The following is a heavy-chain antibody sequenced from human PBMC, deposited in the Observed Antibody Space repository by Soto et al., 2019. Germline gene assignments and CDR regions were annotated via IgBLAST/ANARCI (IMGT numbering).Heavy chain of an antibody. V-gene: IGHV4-31*03. D-gene: IGHD3-16*01. J-gene: IGHJ4*02. CDR3: ARDWGRDGCFDY. CDR1: GGSISSGGYY. CDR2: IYYSGST. Sequence: QVQLQESGPGLVKPSQTLSLICTVSGGSISSGGYYWSWIRQHPGKGLEWIGYIYYSGSTYYNPSLKSRVTISEDTSKNQFSLKLTSVTAADTAVYYCARDWGRDGCFDYWGQGTLVTVSS.